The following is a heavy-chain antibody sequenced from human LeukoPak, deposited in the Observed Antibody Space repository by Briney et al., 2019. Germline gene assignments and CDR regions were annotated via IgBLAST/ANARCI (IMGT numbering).Heavy chain of an antibody. Sequence: PGGSLRLSCAASGFTFSSYGMHWVRQAPGRGLVWVSLINSDGSSTRYADSVKGRFTISRDNAKNTLYLQMNSLRAEDTAVYYCARGKAVAGTFSWFDPWGQGTLVTASS. J-gene: IGHJ5*02. CDR2: INSDGSST. CDR1: GFTFSSYG. CDR3: ARGKAVAGTFSWFDP. V-gene: IGHV3-74*01. D-gene: IGHD6-19*01.